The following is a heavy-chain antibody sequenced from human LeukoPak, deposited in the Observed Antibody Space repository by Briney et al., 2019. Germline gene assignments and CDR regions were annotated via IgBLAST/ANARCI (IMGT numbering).Heavy chain of an antibody. J-gene: IGHJ4*02. D-gene: IGHD1-26*01. CDR1: GFTFSSYG. Sequence: GGSLRLSCAASGFTFSSYGMHWVRQAPGKGLEWVAFIRYDGSNKYYADSVKGRFTISRDNSKNTLYLQMNSLRAEDTAVYYCARELSGSSPVDYWGQGTLVTVSS. CDR2: IRYDGSNK. V-gene: IGHV3-30*02. CDR3: ARELSGSSPVDY.